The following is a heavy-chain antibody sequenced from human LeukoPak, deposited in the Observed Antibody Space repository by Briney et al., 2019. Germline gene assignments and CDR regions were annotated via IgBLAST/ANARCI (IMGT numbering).Heavy chain of an antibody. J-gene: IGHJ3*02. CDR1: GDSISSGGYF. V-gene: IGHV4-31*03. D-gene: IGHD4-17*01. CDR3: ARVSPNDYGDPDAFDI. CDR2: IYYSGST. Sequence: PSETLSLTCTVSGDSISSGGYFWSWIRQHPGKGLEWIGYIYYSGSTYYNPSLKSRVTISVDTSKNQFSLKLSSVTAADTAVYYCARVSPNDYGDPDAFDIWGQGTMVIVSS.